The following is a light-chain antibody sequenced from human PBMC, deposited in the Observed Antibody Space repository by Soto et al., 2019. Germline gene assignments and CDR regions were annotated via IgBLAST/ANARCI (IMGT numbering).Light chain of an antibody. CDR3: SSYTDSSTLVV. CDR2: DVN. J-gene: IGLJ2*01. V-gene: IGLV2-14*01. Sequence: QSVLTQPASVSGSPGQSITISCTGTSSDVGGYNFVYWYQQHPGKAPELMIYDVNNRPSGVSNRFSGSKSDNTASLTIYGLQSEDEADYYCSSYTDSSTLVVFGGGTKLTVL. CDR1: SSDVGGYNF.